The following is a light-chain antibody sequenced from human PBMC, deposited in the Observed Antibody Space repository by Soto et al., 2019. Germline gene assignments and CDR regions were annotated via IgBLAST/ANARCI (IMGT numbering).Light chain of an antibody. J-gene: IGLJ3*02. CDR3: CSYTRSYTWV. Sequence: QSVLTQPASVSGSPGQSITISCTGTSSDVGDGDFVSWYQQRPGKAPKLMIYKVSNRPSGVSNRFSGSKSGNTASLTISWLQAEDEADYYCCSYTRSYTWVFGGGTKLTVL. CDR1: SSDVGDGDF. CDR2: KVS. V-gene: IGLV2-14*01.